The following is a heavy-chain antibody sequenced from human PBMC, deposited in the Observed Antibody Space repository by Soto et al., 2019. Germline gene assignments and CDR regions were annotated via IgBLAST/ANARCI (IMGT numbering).Heavy chain of an antibody. J-gene: IGHJ4*02. D-gene: IGHD2-8*01. CDR3: ARERGYCTNGVCPAPLDY. Sequence: ASVKVSCKASGYTFTSYGISWVRQAPGQGLEWMGWIGAYNGNTNYAQKLQGRVTMTTDTSTSTAYMELRSLRSDDTAVYYCARERGYCTNGVCPAPLDYWGQGTLVTVSS. V-gene: IGHV1-18*01. CDR2: IGAYNGNT. CDR1: GYTFTSYG.